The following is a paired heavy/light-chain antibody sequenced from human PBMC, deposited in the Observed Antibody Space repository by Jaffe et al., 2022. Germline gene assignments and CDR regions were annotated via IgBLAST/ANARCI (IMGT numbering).Light chain of an antibody. V-gene: IGLV3-21*02. Sequence: SYVLTQPPSVSVAPGQTARITCGGNNIGSKSVHWYQQKPGQAPVLVVYDDSDRPSGIPERFSGSNSGNTATLTISRVEAGDEADYYCQVWDSSSDHRGVFGGGTKLTVL. J-gene: IGLJ3*02. CDR2: DDS. CDR1: NIGSKS. CDR3: QVWDSSSDHRGV.
Heavy chain of an antibody. CDR1: GGSISSSSYY. CDR3: ARHLKGSSGWLGIEYYFDY. J-gene: IGHJ4*02. D-gene: IGHD6-19*01. V-gene: IGHV4-39*01. Sequence: QLQLQESGPGLVKPSETLSLTCTVSGGSISSSSYYWGWIRQPPGKGLEWIGSIYYSGSTYYNPSLKSRVTISVDTSKNQFSLKLSSVTAADTAVYYCARHLKGSSGWLGIEYYFDYWGQGTLVTVSS. CDR2: IYYSGST.